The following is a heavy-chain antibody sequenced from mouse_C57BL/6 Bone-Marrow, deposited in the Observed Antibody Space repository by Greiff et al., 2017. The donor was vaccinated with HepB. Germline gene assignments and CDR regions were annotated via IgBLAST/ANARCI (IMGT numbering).Heavy chain of an antibody. V-gene: IGHV14-2*01. CDR3: AREEAMDY. J-gene: IGHJ4*01. Sequence: EVQLQQSGAELVKPGASVKLSCTASGFNIKDYYMHWVKQRTEQGLEWIGRIDPEDGETKYAQKFQGKATITADTSSNAAYLQLSSLTSEDTAVYYCAREEAMDYWGQGTSVTVSS. CDR2: IDPEDGET. CDR1: GFNIKDYY.